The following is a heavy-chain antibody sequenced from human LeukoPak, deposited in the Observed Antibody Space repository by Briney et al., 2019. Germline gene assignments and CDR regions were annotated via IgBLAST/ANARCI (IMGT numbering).Heavy chain of an antibody. J-gene: IGHJ6*03. CDR2: IYHSGST. D-gene: IGHD1-14*01. CDR3: ARIGSRNYYYMDV. CDR1: GYSISSGYY. Sequence: PSETLSLTCTVSGYSISSGYYWGWIRQPPGKGLEWIGSIYHSGSTYYNPSLKSRVTISVDTSKNQFSLKLSSVTAADTAVYYCARIGSRNYYYMDVWGKGTTVTVSS. V-gene: IGHV4-38-2*02.